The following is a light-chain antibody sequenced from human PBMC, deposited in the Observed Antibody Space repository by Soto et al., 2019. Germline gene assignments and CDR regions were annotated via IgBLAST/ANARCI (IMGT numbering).Light chain of an antibody. CDR1: SSDVGAYKY. CDR2: DVS. Sequence: QSALTQPCSVSGSPGQSVTISCTGASSDVGAYKYVSWYQQHPDKAPKLMIYDVSKRPSGVPDRFSASKSGNTASLTISGLQAEDEADYYCCSYAGNDVVFGGGTKLTVL. CDR3: CSYAGNDVV. V-gene: IGLV2-11*01. J-gene: IGLJ2*01.